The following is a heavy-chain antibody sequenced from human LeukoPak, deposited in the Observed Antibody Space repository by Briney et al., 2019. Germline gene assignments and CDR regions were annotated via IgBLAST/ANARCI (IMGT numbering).Heavy chain of an antibody. D-gene: IGHD3-10*01. Sequence: SETLSLTCAVYGGSFSGYYWSWIRQPPGKGLEWIGEINHSGSTNYNPSLKSRVTISVDTSKNQFSLKLSSVTAADTAVYYCARLRSTMVRGVISGYYFDYWGQGTLVTVSS. J-gene: IGHJ4*02. CDR1: GGSFSGYY. CDR3: ARLRSTMVRGVISGYYFDY. V-gene: IGHV4-34*01. CDR2: INHSGST.